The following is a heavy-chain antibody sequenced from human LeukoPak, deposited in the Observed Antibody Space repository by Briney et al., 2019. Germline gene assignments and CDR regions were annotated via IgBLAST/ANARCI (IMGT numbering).Heavy chain of an antibody. J-gene: IGHJ4*02. Sequence: GGSLRLSCAASGFTSSSFSMNWVRQAPGKGLEWISYISSSGPTIYYADSVKGRFTISRDNAKNSVYLQMNSLRAEDTAVYYCTRLHGAYPIDFWGQGTLVTVSS. D-gene: IGHD4/OR15-4a*01. CDR3: TRLHGAYPIDF. CDR1: GFTSSSFS. V-gene: IGHV3-48*01. CDR2: ISSSGPTI.